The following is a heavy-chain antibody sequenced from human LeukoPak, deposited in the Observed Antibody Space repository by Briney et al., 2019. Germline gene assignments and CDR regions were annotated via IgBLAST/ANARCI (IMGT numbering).Heavy chain of an antibody. D-gene: IGHD4-17*01. CDR1: GFTFSSYA. Sequence: GGSLRLSCAASGFTFSSYAMHWVRQAPGKGLEWVAVISYDGSNKYYADSVKGRFTISRDNSKNTLYLQMNSLRAEDTAVYYCARGESLLSNNSTVSVSVYFDYWGQGTLVTVSS. CDR2: ISYDGSNK. V-gene: IGHV3-30*04. J-gene: IGHJ4*02. CDR3: ARGESLLSNNSTVSVSVYFDY.